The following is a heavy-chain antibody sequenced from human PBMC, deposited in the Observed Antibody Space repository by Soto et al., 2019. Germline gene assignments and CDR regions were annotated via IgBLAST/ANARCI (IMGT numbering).Heavy chain of an antibody. D-gene: IGHD3-10*01. CDR1: GGSISSGDYY. CDR2: IYYSGST. V-gene: IGHV4-30-4*01. Sequence: QTLSLTCTVSGGSISSGDYYWSWIRQPPGKGLEWIGYIYYSGSTYYNPSLKSRVTISVDTSKNQFSLKLSSVTAADTAVYYCAREGGSGSLYYFDYWGQGTLVTVSS. CDR3: AREGGSGSLYYFDY. J-gene: IGHJ4*02.